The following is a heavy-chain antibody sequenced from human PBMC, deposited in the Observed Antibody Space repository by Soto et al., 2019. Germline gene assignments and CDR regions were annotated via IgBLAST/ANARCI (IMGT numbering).Heavy chain of an antibody. CDR3: ASFSGTFDY. V-gene: IGHV4-39*01. J-gene: IGHJ4*02. CDR2: IYYSGST. CDR1: GGSISSSSYY. D-gene: IGHD3-10*01. Sequence: LCGGSISSSSYYWGWIRQPPGKGLEWIGSIYYSGSTYYHPSLKSRVTISVDTSKNQFSLKLSSVTAADTAVYYCASFSGTFDYWGQGTLVTVSS.